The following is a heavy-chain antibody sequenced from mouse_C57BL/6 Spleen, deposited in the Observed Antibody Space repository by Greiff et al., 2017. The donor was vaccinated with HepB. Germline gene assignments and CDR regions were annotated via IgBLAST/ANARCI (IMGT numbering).Heavy chain of an antibody. D-gene: IGHD1-1*01. V-gene: IGHV1-18*01. J-gene: IGHJ1*03. Sequence: VQLQQSGPELVKPGASVKIPCKASGYTFTDYNMDWVKQSHGKSLEWIGDINPNNGGTIYNQKFKGKATLTVDKSSSTDYMEVRSLTSEDTAVYYCGRSGSRYWYIDVWGKGTTVTDSS. CDR1: GYTFTDYN. CDR2: INPNNGGT. CDR3: GRSGSRYWYIDV.